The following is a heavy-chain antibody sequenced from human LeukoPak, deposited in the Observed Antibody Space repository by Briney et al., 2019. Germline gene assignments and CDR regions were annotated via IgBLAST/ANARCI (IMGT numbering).Heavy chain of an antibody. V-gene: IGHV3-33*01. CDR2: IWYDGSNK. D-gene: IGHD2-2*02. J-gene: IGHJ6*02. CDR1: GFTFSSYG. Sequence: PGRSLRLSCAASGFTFSSYGMHWVRQAPGKGLEWVAVIWYDGSNKYYADSVKSRFTISRDNSKNTLYLQMNSLRAEDTAVYYCARDAGTCRSTSCYSPLYYYGMDVWGQGTTVIVSS. CDR3: ARDAGTCRSTSCYSPLYYYGMDV.